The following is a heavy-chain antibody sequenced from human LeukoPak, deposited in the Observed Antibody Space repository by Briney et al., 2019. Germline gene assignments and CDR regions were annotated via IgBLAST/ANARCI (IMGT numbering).Heavy chain of an antibody. J-gene: IGHJ4*02. V-gene: IGHV3-7*01. D-gene: IGHD5-18*01. CDR1: GFTFSSYW. Sequence: SGGSLRLSCAASGFTFSSYWMSWVRQAPGKGLDWVANIKQDGSEKYYVDSVKGRFTISRDNAKNSLYLQMNSLRAEDTAVYYCARVGYSYGPPRYFDYWGQGTLVTVSS. CDR3: ARVGYSYGPPRYFDY. CDR2: IKQDGSEK.